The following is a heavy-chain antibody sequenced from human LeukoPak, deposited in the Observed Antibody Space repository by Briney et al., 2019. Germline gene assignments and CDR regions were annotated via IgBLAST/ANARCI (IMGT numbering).Heavy chain of an antibody. J-gene: IGHJ5*02. Sequence: QSGGSLRLSCAASGFTFSSYGMHWVRQAPGKGLEWVALIRYDGSNKYYADSVKGRFTISRDNSKNTLYLQMNSLRAEDTAVYYCAKDEGRTWLSHFPHDPWGQGTLVTVSS. D-gene: IGHD3-3*02. V-gene: IGHV3-30*02. CDR3: AKDEGRTWLSHFPHDP. CDR2: IRYDGSNK. CDR1: GFTFSSYG.